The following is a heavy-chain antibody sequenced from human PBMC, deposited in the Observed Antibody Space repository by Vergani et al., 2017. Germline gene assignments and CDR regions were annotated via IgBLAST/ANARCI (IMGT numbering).Heavy chain of an antibody. CDR1: GYTFTSYG. J-gene: IGHJ6*02. D-gene: IGHD6-13*01. V-gene: IGHV1-18*01. Sequence: QVQLVQSGAEVKKPGASVKVSCKASGYTFTSYGISWVRQAPGQGLEWMGWISAYNGNTNYAQKLQGRVTMTTDTSTSTAYMELRSLRSEDTAVYYCARALSSSWYYYYYGMDVWGQGTTVTVSS. CDR3: ARALSSSWYYYYYGMDV. CDR2: ISAYNGNT.